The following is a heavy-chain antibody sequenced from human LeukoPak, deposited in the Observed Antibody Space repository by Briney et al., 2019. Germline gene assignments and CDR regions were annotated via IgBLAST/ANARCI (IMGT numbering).Heavy chain of an antibody. Sequence: GGSLRLSCAASGFTFSSYWMSWVRQAPGKGLEWVANIKQDGSEKYYVDSVKGRFTISRDNAKNSLYLQMNSLRAEDTAVYYCAARPVADNPAPFDYWGQGTLVTVSS. CDR2: IKQDGSEK. J-gene: IGHJ4*02. CDR1: GFTFSSYW. D-gene: IGHD6-19*01. V-gene: IGHV3-7*01. CDR3: AARPVADNPAPFDY.